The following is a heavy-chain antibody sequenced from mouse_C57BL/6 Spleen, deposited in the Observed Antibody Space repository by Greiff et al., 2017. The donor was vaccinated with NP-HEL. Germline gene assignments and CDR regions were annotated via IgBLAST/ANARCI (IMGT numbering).Heavy chain of an antibody. V-gene: IGHV5-9-1*02. CDR2: ISSGGDYI. J-gene: IGHJ4*01. CDR3: TRSTTVVDAMDY. Sequence: EVKLVESGEGLVKPGGSLKLSCAASGFTFSSYAMSWVRQTPEKRLEWVAYISSGGDYIYYADTVKGRFTISRDNARNTLYLQMSSLKSEDTAMYYCTRSTTVVDAMDYWGQGTSVTVSS. D-gene: IGHD1-1*01. CDR1: GFTFSSYA.